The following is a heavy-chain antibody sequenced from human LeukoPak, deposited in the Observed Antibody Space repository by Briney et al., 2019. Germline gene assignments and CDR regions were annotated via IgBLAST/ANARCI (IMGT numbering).Heavy chain of an antibody. CDR3: ARDRELGY. V-gene: IGHV4-59*01. J-gene: IGHJ4*02. CDR1: GGSISVYY. Sequence: SETLSLTCIVSGGSISVYYWSWIRQPPGKGLERIGYIYGGGSTNYNPSLKSRVTISIDTSKNQFSLRLSSATAADTAVYYCARDRELGYWGQGALVTVSS. CDR2: IYGGGST. D-gene: IGHD3-10*01.